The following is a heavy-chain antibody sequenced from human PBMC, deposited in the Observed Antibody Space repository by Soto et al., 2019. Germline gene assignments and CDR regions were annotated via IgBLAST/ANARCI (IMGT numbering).Heavy chain of an antibody. J-gene: IGHJ6*02. V-gene: IGHV2-5*09. CDR2: LYWGHDK. CDR1: GLSLRTTGVG. D-gene: IGHD2-21*02. CDR3: VHSRCGGDCREIYSSHAYNGLDV. Sequence: QVTLKESGPTLVKPTQTLTLTCTVSGLSLRTTGVGVGWVRQPPGKALEGLAVLYWGHDKCYRTSPRSRLTIAXDXSXNXVVLTMTNMDTVDTATYYCVHSRCGGDCREIYSSHAYNGLDVWGQGTTVTVSS.